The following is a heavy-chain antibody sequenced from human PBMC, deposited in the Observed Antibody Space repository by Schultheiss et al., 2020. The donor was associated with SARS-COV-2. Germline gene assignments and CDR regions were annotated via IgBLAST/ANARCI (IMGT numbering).Heavy chain of an antibody. V-gene: IGHV3-21*04. Sequence: GGSLRLSCAASGFTFSSYSMNWVRQAPGKGLEWVSSISSSSSYIYYADSVKGRFTISRDNAKNSLYLQMNSLRAEDTAVYYCARSRPSDTARDLYYYYGMDVWGQGTTVTVSS. CDR3: ARSRPSDTARDLYYYYGMDV. CDR2: ISSSSSYI. CDR1: GFTFSSYS. D-gene: IGHD5-18*01. J-gene: IGHJ6*02.